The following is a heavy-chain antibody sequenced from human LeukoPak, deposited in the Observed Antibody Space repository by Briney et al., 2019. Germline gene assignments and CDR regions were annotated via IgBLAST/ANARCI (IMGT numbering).Heavy chain of an antibody. Sequence: GGSLRLSCAASGFTFRNYAMSWVRQAPGKGLEWVSAILGSGGSTYYADSVKGRLTFSRDNSKSTLYLQKNSLRAEDTALYYCAKWGDYYVLTGYYVPDYWGQGTLVTVSS. V-gene: IGHV3-23*01. D-gene: IGHD3-9*01. CDR1: GFTFRNYA. J-gene: IGHJ4*02. CDR2: ILGSGGST. CDR3: AKWGDYYVLTGYYVPDY.